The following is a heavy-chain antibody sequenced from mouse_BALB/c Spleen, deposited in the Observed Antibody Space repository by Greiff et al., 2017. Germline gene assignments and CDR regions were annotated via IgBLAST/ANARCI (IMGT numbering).Heavy chain of an antibody. CDR1: GYTFTSYW. Sequence: QVQLQQPGAELVKPGASVKLSCKASGYTFTSYWMHWVKQRPGQGLEWIGEINPSNGRTNYNEKFKSKATLTVDKSSSTAYMQLSSLTSEDSAVYYCGRGGVRYYYAMDYWGQGTSVTVSA. CDR2: INPSNGRT. D-gene: IGHD2-14*01. J-gene: IGHJ4*01. CDR3: GRGGVRYYYAMDY. V-gene: IGHV1S81*02.